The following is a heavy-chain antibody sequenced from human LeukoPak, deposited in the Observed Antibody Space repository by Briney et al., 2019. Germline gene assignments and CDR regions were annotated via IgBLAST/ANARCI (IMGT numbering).Heavy chain of an antibody. Sequence: GGSLRLSCSASGFTFSSSAMYWVRQAPGKGLGYVSAFSSDGSSTFYADSVKGRFTISRDNSKNMLYLQMSSLRADDTAVYYCVKTLKYYGSGRGLFDSWGQGILVTVSS. V-gene: IGHV3-64D*06. CDR3: VKTLKYYGSGRGLFDS. J-gene: IGHJ4*02. CDR2: FSSDGSST. D-gene: IGHD3-10*01. CDR1: GFTFSSSA.